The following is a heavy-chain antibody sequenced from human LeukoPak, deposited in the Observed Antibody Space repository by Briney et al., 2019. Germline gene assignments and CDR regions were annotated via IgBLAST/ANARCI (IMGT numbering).Heavy chain of an antibody. J-gene: IGHJ4*02. CDR2: IYYSGST. D-gene: IGHD3-22*01. V-gene: IGHV4-59*08. CDR1: GGSIGSYY. Sequence: SETLSLTCTVSGGSIGSYYWSWIRQPPGKGLEWIGYIYYSGSTNYNPSLKSRVTISVDTSKNQFSLKLSSVTAADTAVYYCARLDRYYFDYWGQGTLVTVSS. CDR3: ARLDRYYFDY.